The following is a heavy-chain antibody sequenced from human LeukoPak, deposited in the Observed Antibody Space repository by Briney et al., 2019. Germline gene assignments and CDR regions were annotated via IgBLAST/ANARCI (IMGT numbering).Heavy chain of an antibody. CDR2: VNHGGDT. Sequence: PSETLSLTCAVYNGSFSGYYWSWIRQSPEKGLEWIGEVNHGGDTNYNPSLRSRVTISLDTSKNHFSLKLRSVTAADTAIYNCARAAWNGVGGFDPWGQGTLVTVSS. D-gene: IGHD2-8*01. CDR3: ARAAWNGVGGFDP. J-gene: IGHJ5*02. V-gene: IGHV4-34*01. CDR1: NGSFSGYY.